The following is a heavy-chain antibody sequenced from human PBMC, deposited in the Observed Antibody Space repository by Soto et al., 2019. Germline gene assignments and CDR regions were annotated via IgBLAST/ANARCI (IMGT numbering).Heavy chain of an antibody. V-gene: IGHV1-8*02. D-gene: IGHD3-22*01. J-gene: IGHJ4*02. CDR1: GYAFTSYY. CDR2: IIPVFGTT. Sequence: SVKVSWKAAGYAFTSYYMHWRRPAPGQGLEWVGGIIPVFGTTNYAQKFQGRVTMTRNTSISTAYMELSSLRSEDTAVYYCARGGYYYDSSGYYHPGGFDYWGQGTLVTVSS. CDR3: ARGGYYYDSSGYYHPGGFDY.